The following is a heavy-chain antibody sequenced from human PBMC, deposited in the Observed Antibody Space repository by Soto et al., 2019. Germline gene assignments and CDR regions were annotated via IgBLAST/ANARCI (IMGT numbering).Heavy chain of an antibody. J-gene: IGHJ4*02. Sequence: PGGSLRLSCAASGFTFGSYVMTWVRQAPGRGLEWISAVTASGGDTSYAASVWGRFTISRDNYKNTLYLQMSSLGAEDTAVYYCAKWCHQQLAFDYWGLGTLVTVSS. CDR2: VTASGGDT. D-gene: IGHD6-13*01. CDR3: AKWCHQQLAFDY. CDR1: GFTFGSYV. V-gene: IGHV3-23*01.